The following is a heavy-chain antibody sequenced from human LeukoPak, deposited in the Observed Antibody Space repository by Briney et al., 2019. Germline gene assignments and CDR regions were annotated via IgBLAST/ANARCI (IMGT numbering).Heavy chain of an antibody. V-gene: IGHV3-21*01. CDR2: ISSSSSYI. CDR1: GFTFSSYS. Sequence: GGSLRLSCAASGFTFSSYSMNWVRQAPGKGLEWVSSISSSSSYIYYADSVKGRFTISRDNAKNSLYLQMNSLRAEDTAVYYCARSFWSGNRLSLDYWGQGTLVTVSS. CDR3: ARSFWSGNRLSLDY. D-gene: IGHD3-3*01. J-gene: IGHJ4*02.